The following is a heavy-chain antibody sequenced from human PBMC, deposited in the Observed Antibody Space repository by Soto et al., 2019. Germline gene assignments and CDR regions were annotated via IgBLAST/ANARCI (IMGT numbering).Heavy chain of an antibody. D-gene: IGHD3-22*01. Sequence: GGSLRLSCAASGFTFSDYYMSWIRQAPGKGLERVSYISNIGNNKYYAVSVRGRFTISRDNAKNSLYLQLSSLRAEDTAVYYCARHYYYDSSGDFSTDAFDIWGQGTMVT. CDR2: ISNIGNNK. J-gene: IGHJ3*02. CDR3: ARHYYYDSSGDFSTDAFDI. CDR1: GFTFSDYY. V-gene: IGHV3-11*01.